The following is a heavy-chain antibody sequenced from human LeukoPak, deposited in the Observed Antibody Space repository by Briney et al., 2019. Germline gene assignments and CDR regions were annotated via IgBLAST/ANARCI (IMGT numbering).Heavy chain of an antibody. Sequence: GGSLRLSCAASGFTFSSYSMHWVRQAPGKGLEWASYISSTSSTIYYADSVKGRFTISRDNAKDSVYLQMNSLRAEDTAVYYCARGVGTSGSLAYWGPGTLVTVSS. J-gene: IGHJ4*02. CDR1: GFTFSSYS. CDR3: ARGVGTSGSLAY. CDR2: ISSTSSTI. D-gene: IGHD5-12*01. V-gene: IGHV3-48*04.